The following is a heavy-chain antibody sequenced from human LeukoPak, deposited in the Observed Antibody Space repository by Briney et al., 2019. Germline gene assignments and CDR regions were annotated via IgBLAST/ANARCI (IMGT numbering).Heavy chain of an antibody. CDR1: GFTFSSYS. CDR2: ISSSSSYI. J-gene: IGHJ5*02. V-gene: IGHV3-21*01. D-gene: IGHD3-3*01. Sequence: GGSLRLSCAASGFTFSSYSMNWVRQAPGKGLEWVSSISSSSSYIYYADSVKGRFTISRDNVKNSLYLQMNSLRAEDTAVYYCARDHYDLWSGRYNWFDPWGQGTLVTVSS. CDR3: ARDHYDLWSGRYNWFDP.